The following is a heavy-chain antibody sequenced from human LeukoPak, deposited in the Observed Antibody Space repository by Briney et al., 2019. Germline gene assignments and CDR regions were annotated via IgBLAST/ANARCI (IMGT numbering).Heavy chain of an antibody. D-gene: IGHD3-10*01. CDR1: GFTFSSYW. CDR2: IKQDGSEK. V-gene: IGHV3-7*03. CDR3: ARAGRFGVFLDYYGMDV. Sequence: GGSLSLSCAASGFTFSSYWMSWVRQAPGKGLEWVANIKQDGSEKYYVDSVKGRFTISRDNAKNSLYLQMNSLRAEDTAVYYCARAGRFGVFLDYYGMDVWGKGTTVTVSS. J-gene: IGHJ6*04.